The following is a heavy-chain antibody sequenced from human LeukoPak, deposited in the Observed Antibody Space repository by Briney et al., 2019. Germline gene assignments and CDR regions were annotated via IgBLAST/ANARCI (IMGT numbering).Heavy chain of an antibody. Sequence: SETLSLTCTVSGGSISSSSYYWGWIRQPPGKGLEWIGSIYYSGSTYYNPSLKSRVTISVDASKNQFSLKLSSVTAADTAVYYCARDREGSSGWYDYWGQGTLVTVSS. D-gene: IGHD6-19*01. CDR1: GGSISSSSYY. J-gene: IGHJ4*02. V-gene: IGHV4-39*07. CDR3: ARDREGSSGWYDY. CDR2: IYYSGST.